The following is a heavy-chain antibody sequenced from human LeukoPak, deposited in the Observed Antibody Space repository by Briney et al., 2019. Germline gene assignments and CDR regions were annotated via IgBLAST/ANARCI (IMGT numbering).Heavy chain of an antibody. CDR2: ITSDGTSI. D-gene: IGHD2-2*01. Sequence: GGSLRLSCAVSVFSFSITWVHWLRQVRGQGLVWVARITSDGTSISYAESVKGRFTISRDNAKDTLYLQMNSLRVDDTAVYYCARDWYHAIDQWGQGTLVTVSS. CDR1: VFSFSITW. V-gene: IGHV3-74*03. J-gene: IGHJ4*02. CDR3: ARDWYHAIDQ.